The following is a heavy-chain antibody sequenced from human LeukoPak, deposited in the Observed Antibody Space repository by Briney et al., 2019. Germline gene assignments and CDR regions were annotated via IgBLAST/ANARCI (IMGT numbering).Heavy chain of an antibody. Sequence: SETLSLTCTVSGVSIGNYYWTWIRQPPGKGLEWIGYISSSGNSNYNPSLKSRVTMSVDTSKNRFPLRLSSVTAADTAIYYCARAVFWSGYYTDPLVQYFFDYCGQGTLITVSS. V-gene: IGHV4-59*08. J-gene: IGHJ4*02. CDR1: GVSIGNYY. D-gene: IGHD3-3*01. CDR2: ISSSGNS. CDR3: ARAVFWSGYYTDPLVQYFFDY.